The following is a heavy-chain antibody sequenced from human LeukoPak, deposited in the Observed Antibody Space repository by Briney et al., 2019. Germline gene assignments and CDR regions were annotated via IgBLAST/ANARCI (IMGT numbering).Heavy chain of an antibody. CDR1: GFSFSSYG. V-gene: IGHV3-30*02. J-gene: IGHJ4*02. Sequence: PGGSLRLSCAGSGFSFSSYGMHWVRQAPGKGLEWMAFIRSDGSNKYYADSVKGRFTISRDNSKNTLYLQMNSLRAEDTAVYYCASSGFLLSYWGQGTLVTVSS. D-gene: IGHD6-19*01. CDR2: IRSDGSNK. CDR3: ASSGFLLSY.